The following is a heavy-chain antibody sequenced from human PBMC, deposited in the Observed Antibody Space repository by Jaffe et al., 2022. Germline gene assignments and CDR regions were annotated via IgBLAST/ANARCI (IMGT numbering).Heavy chain of an antibody. CDR2: IRYDGSNK. D-gene: IGHD2-15*01. V-gene: IGHV3-30*02. CDR1: GFTFSSYG. J-gene: IGHJ4*02. Sequence: QVQLVESGGGVVQPGGSLRLSCAASGFTFSSYGMHWVRQAPGKGLEWVAFIRYDGSNKYYADSVKGRFTISRDNSKNTLYLQMNSLRAEDTAVYYCAKDVQYCSGGSCSHFDYWGQGTLVTVSS. CDR3: AKDVQYCSGGSCSHFDY.